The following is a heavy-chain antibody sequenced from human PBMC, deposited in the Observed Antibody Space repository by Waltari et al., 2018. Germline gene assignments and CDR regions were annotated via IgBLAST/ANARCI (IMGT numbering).Heavy chain of an antibody. CDR1: GGSISSSSYY. V-gene: IGHV4-39*07. CDR2: IYYSGST. D-gene: IGHD3-9*01. Sequence: QLQLQESGPGLVKPSETLSLTCTVSGGSISSSSYYWGWIRQPPGKGLEWIGSIYYSGSTYYNPSLKSRVTISVDTSKNQFSLKLSSVTAADTAVYYCARDQESLDYDILTGYINDHAFDIWGQGTMVTVSS. CDR3: ARDQESLDYDILTGYINDHAFDI. J-gene: IGHJ3*02.